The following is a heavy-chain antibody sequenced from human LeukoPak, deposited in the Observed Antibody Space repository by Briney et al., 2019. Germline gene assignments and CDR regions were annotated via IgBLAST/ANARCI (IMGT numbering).Heavy chain of an antibody. CDR2: IWYDGSNK. CDR3: ARYRSSTEEFDY. CDR1: GFTFSSYD. V-gene: IGHV3-33*01. D-gene: IGHD2-2*01. Sequence: GGTLRLSCAASGFTFSSYDMHWVRQAPGKGLEWVAVIWYDGSNKYYADSVKGRFTISRDNSNKLLLLQMNGMRAEDTALYYSARYRSSTEEFDYWGQRTLVTVSS. J-gene: IGHJ4*02.